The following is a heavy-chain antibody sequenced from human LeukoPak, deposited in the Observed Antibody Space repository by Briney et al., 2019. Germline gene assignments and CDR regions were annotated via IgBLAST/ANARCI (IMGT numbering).Heavy chain of an antibody. D-gene: IGHD3-10*01. V-gene: IGHV3-23*01. Sequence: GGSLRLSCAASGFTFSNYAMMWVRQAPGKRLEWVSSITGSGDGTYYADSVRGRFTISRDNPENTLYLQLNSLRAEDTAVYFCVKGFVHPTYYFDYWGQGTLVTVSS. CDR2: ITGSGDGT. J-gene: IGHJ4*02. CDR1: GFTFSNYA. CDR3: VKGFVHPTYYFDY.